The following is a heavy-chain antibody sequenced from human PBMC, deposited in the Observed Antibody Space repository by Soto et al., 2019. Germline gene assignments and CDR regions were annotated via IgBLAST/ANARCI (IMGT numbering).Heavy chain of an antibody. J-gene: IGHJ3*02. CDR1: GGSISSSSYY. CDR3: ARRTPPYSSSRVRSFVWPNDAFDI. D-gene: IGHD6-6*01. Sequence: SETLSLTCPVSGGSISSSSYYWGWIRQPPGKGLEWIGIIYYSGSTYYNPSLKSRVTISVDTSKNQLSLKLSSVTAADTAVYYCARRTPPYSSSRVRSFVWPNDAFDIWGQGTMVTVSS. V-gene: IGHV4-39*01. CDR2: IYYSGST.